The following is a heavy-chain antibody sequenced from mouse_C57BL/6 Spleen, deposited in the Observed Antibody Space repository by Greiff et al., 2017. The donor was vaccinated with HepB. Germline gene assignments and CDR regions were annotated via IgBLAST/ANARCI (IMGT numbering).Heavy chain of an antibody. CDR3: ARDGAYYSNYVWFAY. Sequence: EVNVVESGGGLVKPGGSLKLSCAASGFTFSSYAMSWVRQTPEKRLEWVATISDGGSYTYYPDNVKGRFTISRDNAKNNLYLQMSHLKSEDTAMYYCARDGAYYSNYVWFAYWGQGTLVTVSA. D-gene: IGHD2-5*01. V-gene: IGHV5-4*01. J-gene: IGHJ3*01. CDR1: GFTFSSYA. CDR2: ISDGGSYT.